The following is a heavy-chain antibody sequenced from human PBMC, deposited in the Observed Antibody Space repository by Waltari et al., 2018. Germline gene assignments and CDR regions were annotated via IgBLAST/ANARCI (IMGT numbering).Heavy chain of an antibody. CDR1: GSLSRSNP. Sequence: EEQVMESGRAFVHPGPYMRLSCAAAGSLSRSNPMSWARPAPGKGLEWVSLIRGRSTGGYYADSVKGRFTISRDNSKNTLYLQMNSLRVEDTAVYYCAKFGHGLGISNTWSNNWFDPWGQGTLVTVSS. CDR2: IRGRSTGG. V-gene: IGHV3-23*01. J-gene: IGHJ5*02. D-gene: IGHD6-13*01. CDR3: AKFGHGLGISNTWSNNWFDP.